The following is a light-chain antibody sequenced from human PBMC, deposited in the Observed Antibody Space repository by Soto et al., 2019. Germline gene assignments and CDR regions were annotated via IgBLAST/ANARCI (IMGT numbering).Light chain of an antibody. CDR2: AAS. V-gene: IGKV1D-12*01. CDR3: QQANRRGVFT. Sequence: DIQMTQSPSSVSASVGDRVTITCRASQSISSWLAWYQQKPGKAPKLLIYAASSLQSGVPSRFSGSGSGTDFTLTISSLQPEDFATYYCQQANRRGVFTFGPGTKVDIK. CDR1: QSISSW. J-gene: IGKJ3*01.